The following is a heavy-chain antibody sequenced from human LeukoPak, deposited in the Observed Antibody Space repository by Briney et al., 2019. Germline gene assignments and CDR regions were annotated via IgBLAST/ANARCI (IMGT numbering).Heavy chain of an antibody. CDR2: IYYSGNT. D-gene: IGHD2-2*01. J-gene: IGHJ6*02. V-gene: IGHV4-4*02. Sequence: PSGTLSLTCAVSGGSIGSSNWWSWVRQPPGKGLEWIGEIYYSGNTNYNPSLKSRVTISVDKSKNQFSLKLSSVTAADTAVYYCARDHAPDAPYGMDVWGQGTTVTVSS. CDR1: GGSIGSSNW. CDR3: ARDHAPDAPYGMDV.